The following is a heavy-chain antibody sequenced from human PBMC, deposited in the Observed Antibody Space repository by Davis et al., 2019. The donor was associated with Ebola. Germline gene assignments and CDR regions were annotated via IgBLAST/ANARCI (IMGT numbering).Heavy chain of an antibody. CDR2: ISSSSSTI. D-gene: IGHD1-1*01. J-gene: IGHJ6*02. Sequence: GGSLRLSCAASGFTFSSYNMNWVRQAPGKGLEWVSYISSSSSTIYYADSVKGRFTISRDNAKNSLYLQMNSLRDEDTAVYYCARDLLEPLYYYYGMDVWGQGTTVTVSS. V-gene: IGHV3-48*02. CDR3: ARDLLEPLYYYYGMDV. CDR1: GFTFSSYN.